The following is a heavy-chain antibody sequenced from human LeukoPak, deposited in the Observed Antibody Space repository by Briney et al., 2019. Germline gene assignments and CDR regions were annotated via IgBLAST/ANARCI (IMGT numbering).Heavy chain of an antibody. D-gene: IGHD2-2*01. CDR2: ISYDGSNK. J-gene: IGHJ4*02. CDR1: GFTFSSYA. CDR3: AREGVTEYPQEFDY. V-gene: IGHV3-30-3*01. Sequence: GGPLRLSCAASGFTFSSYAMHWVRQAPGKGLEWVAVISYDGSNKYYADSVKGRFTISRDNSKNTLYLQMNSLRAEDTAVYYCAREGVTEYPQEFDYWGQGTLVTVSS.